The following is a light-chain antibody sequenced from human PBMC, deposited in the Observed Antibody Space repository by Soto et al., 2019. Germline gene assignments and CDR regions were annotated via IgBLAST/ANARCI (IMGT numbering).Light chain of an antibody. CDR3: QQYGSSGT. J-gene: IGKJ1*01. CDR2: GAS. V-gene: IGKV3-20*01. Sequence: EIVLPQSPGTLSLSPGERSILSCRASQSVSNNYLAWYQQKPGQAPRLLIYGASNRATGIPDRFSGSGSGTDFTLTISRLEPEDFAVYYCQQYGSSGTFGQGTKVDIK. CDR1: QSVSNNY.